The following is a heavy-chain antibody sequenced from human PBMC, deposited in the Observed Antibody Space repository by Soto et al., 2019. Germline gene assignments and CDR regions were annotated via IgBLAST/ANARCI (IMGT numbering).Heavy chain of an antibody. CDR2: VDHTGTA. CDR1: GGSFSSGSHT. Sequence: QLLLQESGSGLVRPSQTLSLTCEVSGGSFSSGSHTWNWIRQPPGKGLEWIGYVDHTGTASYNPSLTNRVTLSVDKSNTHFSLKVASVTAAATAVYYCARDRMVRGRIDPWGQGILVPVSS. J-gene: IGHJ5*02. V-gene: IGHV4-30-2*01. D-gene: IGHD3-10*01. CDR3: ARDRMVRGRIDP.